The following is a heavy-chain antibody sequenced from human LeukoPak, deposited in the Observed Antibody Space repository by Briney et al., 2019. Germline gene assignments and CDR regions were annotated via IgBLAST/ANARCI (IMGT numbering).Heavy chain of an antibody. D-gene: IGHD1-26*01. V-gene: IGHV4-34*01. CDR1: GGSFGGYY. CDR3: ARGFRGASFDY. J-gene: IGHJ4*02. CDR2: INHSRST. Sequence: PSETLSLTCAVYGGSFGGYYWSWVRQPPGKGLEWIGEINHSRSTNYNPSLKSRVTISVDTSKNQFSLKLSSVTAADTAVYYCARGFRGASFDYWGQGTLVTVSS.